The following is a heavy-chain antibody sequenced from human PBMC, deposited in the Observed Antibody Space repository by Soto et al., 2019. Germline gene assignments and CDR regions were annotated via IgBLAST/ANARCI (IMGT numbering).Heavy chain of an antibody. CDR1: GFAFGRSW. CDR3: VRDPAFGAVDY. D-gene: IGHD3-10*01. V-gene: IGHV3-7*01. J-gene: IGHJ4*02. Sequence: EVQLVETGGDLVQPGESLRLSCAASGFAFGRSWMGWVRQAPEKGLEWVAIVKEDGSVELYIDSVEGRFTISRDNAKNSLYLQMNSLRVDDTAVYYCVRDPAFGAVDYWGQGTLVTVSS. CDR2: VKEDGSVE.